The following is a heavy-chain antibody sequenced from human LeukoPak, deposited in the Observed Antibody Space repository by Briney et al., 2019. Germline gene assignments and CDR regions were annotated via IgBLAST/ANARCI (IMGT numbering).Heavy chain of an antibody. CDR2: ISYDGSKK. J-gene: IGHJ4*02. D-gene: IGHD5-24*01. CDR1: GFTFSSYA. CDR3: ARNFRDGYNNSFDY. Sequence: GGSLRLSCAASGFTFSSYAMHWVRQAPGKGLEWVTIISYDGSKKYYADYMKGRFTISRDNSKNTLYLQMNSLRAEDTAVYYCARNFRDGYNNSFDYWGQGTLVTVSS. V-gene: IGHV3-30*04.